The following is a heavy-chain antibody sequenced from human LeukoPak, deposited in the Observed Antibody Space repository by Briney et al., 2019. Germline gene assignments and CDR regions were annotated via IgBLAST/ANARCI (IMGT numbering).Heavy chain of an antibody. CDR2: IYYSGST. J-gene: IGHJ4*02. V-gene: IGHV4-39*01. CDR3: ARHVAAVQYSSSWYYFDY. CDR1: GGSISSSSYY. D-gene: IGHD6-13*01. Sequence: PSETLSLTCAVSGGSISSSSYYWGWIRQPPGKGLEWIGSIYYSGSTYYNPSLKSRVTISVDTSKNQFSLKLSSATAADTAVYYCARHVAAVQYSSSWYYFDYWGQGTLVTVSS.